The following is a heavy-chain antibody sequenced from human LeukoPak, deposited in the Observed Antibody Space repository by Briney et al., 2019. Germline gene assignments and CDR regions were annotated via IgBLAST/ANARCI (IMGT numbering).Heavy chain of an antibody. V-gene: IGHV4-38-2*02. CDR3: ARRSLRITMVRGAHDY. J-gene: IGHJ4*02. CDR1: GYSISSGYY. Sequence: SSETLSLTCTVSGYSISSGYYWGWIRQPPGKGLECLGSIYHSGNTYYNPSLKSRVTISVDTSKNQFSLKLSSVTAADTAVYYCARRSLRITMVRGAHDYWGQGTLVTVSS. CDR2: IYHSGNT. D-gene: IGHD3-10*01.